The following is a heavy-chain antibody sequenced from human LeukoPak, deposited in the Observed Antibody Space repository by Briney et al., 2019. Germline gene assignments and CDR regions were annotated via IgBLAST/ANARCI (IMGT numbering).Heavy chain of an antibody. CDR1: GFTVSTNY. V-gene: IGHV3-53*01. CDR3: ARDDNYYGSGSYYY. Sequence: GGSLRLSCAASGFTVSTNYMSWVRQAPGKGLEWVSVIYTGGITYYADSVKGRFTISRDNSKNTLYLQMNSLRAEDTAVYYCARDDNYYGSGSYYYWGQGTLVTVSS. CDR2: IYTGGIT. J-gene: IGHJ4*02. D-gene: IGHD3-10*01.